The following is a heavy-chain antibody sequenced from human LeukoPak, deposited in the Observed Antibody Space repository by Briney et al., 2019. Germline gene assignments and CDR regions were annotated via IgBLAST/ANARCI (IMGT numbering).Heavy chain of an antibody. J-gene: IGHJ4*02. D-gene: IGHD4-17*01. CDR1: GFTFSSYD. CDR3: ARDNYGDYLIDY. V-gene: IGHV3-48*03. Sequence: GGSLRLSCVASGFTFSSYDMNWVRQAPGKGLEWVSYISSSGSSIYYADSVKGRFTISRDNAKNSLYLQMKSLRAEDTAVYYCARDNYGDYLIDYWGQGTLVTVSS. CDR2: ISSSGSSI.